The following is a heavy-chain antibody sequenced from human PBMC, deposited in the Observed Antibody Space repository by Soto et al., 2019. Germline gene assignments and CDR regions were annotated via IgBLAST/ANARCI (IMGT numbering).Heavy chain of an antibody. CDR2: ISSTTNYI. Sequence: GGSLRLSCAASGFPFINFAMSWVRQSPGKGLEWVSSISSTTNYIYYGDSMKGRFTISRDNAKNSLYLEMNSLRAEDTAVYYCARESEDLTSNFDYWGQGTLVTVSS. J-gene: IGHJ4*02. CDR3: ARESEDLTSNFDY. CDR1: GFPFINFA. V-gene: IGHV3-21*06.